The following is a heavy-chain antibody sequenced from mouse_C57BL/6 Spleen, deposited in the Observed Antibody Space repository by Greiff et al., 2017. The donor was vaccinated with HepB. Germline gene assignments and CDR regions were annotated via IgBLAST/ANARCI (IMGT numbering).Heavy chain of an antibody. J-gene: IGHJ3*01. D-gene: IGHD3-1*01. V-gene: IGHV14-4*01. CDR1: GFNIKDDY. Sequence: EVQLQQSGAELVRPGASVKLSCTASGFNIKDDYMHWVKQRPEQGLEWIGWIDPENGDTEYASKFQGKATITADTSSNTAYLQLSSLTSEDHAVYSCTTVLENSRFAYWGQGTLVTVSA. CDR2: IDPENGDT. CDR3: TTVLENSRFAY.